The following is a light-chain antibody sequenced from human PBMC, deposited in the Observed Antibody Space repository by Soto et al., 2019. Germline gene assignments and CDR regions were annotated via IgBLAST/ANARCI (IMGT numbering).Light chain of an antibody. J-gene: IGLJ2*01. CDR2: EVS. Sequence: QSALTQPASVSGSPGQSITISCTGASSDVGAFNYVSWYQQHPGKAPKLLIYEVSNRPSGLSNRFSGSKSGNTASLTLSGLQAEDEADYYCSSYTSSTTRVFGGGTKVTVL. V-gene: IGLV2-14*01. CDR3: SSYTSSTTRV. CDR1: SSDVGAFNY.